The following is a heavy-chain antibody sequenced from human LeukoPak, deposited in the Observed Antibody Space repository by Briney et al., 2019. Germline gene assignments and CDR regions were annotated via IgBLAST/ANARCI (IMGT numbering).Heavy chain of an antibody. V-gene: IGHV4-39*07. CDR1: GGSISSSSYY. Sequence: SETLSLTCTVSGGSISSSSYYWGWVRQPPGKGLEWIGSIYYSGSTYYNPSLKSRVTISVETSKNQFSLKLSSVTAADTAVYYCAISSYYYYYYMDVWGKGTTVTVSS. CDR2: IYYSGST. CDR3: AISSYYYYYYMDV. J-gene: IGHJ6*03.